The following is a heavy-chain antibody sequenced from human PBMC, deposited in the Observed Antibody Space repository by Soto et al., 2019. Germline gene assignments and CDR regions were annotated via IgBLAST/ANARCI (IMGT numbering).Heavy chain of an antibody. CDR3: AREKYSSSWFDP. D-gene: IGHD6-13*01. CDR2: IIPIFGTA. J-gene: IGHJ5*02. CDR1: GGTFSSYA. V-gene: IGHV1-69*06. Sequence: GASVKVSCKASGGTFSSYAISWVRQAPGQGLEWMGGIIPIFGTANYAQKFQGRVTITADKSTSTAYMELSSLRSEDTAVYYCAREKYSSSWFDPWGQGTLVTSPQ.